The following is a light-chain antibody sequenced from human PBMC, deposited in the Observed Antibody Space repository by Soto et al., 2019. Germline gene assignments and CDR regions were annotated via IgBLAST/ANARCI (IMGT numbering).Light chain of an antibody. CDR3: SSYPSSSFYV. J-gene: IGLJ1*01. Sequence: QSVLTQPASVSGSPGQSITISCTGTSSDVGGYNYVSWYQQHPGKAPKLMIYEVSNRPSGVSNRFSGSKSGNTASLTISGLQAEDEADYYCSSYPSSSFYVFGTVTKLAVL. CDR2: EVS. V-gene: IGLV2-14*01. CDR1: SSDVGGYNY.